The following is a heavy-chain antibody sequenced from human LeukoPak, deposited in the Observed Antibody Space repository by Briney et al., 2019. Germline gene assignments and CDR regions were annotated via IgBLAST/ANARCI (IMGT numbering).Heavy chain of an antibody. CDR3: TRDPPNDQSYDV. D-gene: IGHD1-1*01. V-gene: IGHV6-1*01. CDR1: GDSVSNNGAA. J-gene: IGHJ4*02. Sequence: PSQTHSLTCAIFGDSVSNNGAAWNWIRQSPSRGFEWLGRTYYRSKWFYDYAVSVRSRIIISPDTFQNQFSLQLSSMTPDDTAVYYCTRDPPNDQSYDVWGQGTLVTASS. CDR2: TYYRSKWFY.